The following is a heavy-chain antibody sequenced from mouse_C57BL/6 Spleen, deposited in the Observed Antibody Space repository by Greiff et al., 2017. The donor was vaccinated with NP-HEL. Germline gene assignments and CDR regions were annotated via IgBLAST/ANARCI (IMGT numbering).Heavy chain of an antibody. CDR1: GYTFTSYW. D-gene: IGHD2-2*01. V-gene: IGHV1-69*01. CDR2: IDPSDSYT. CDR3: ARDRLRRGFDY. J-gene: IGHJ2*01. Sequence: VQLQQPGAELVMPGASVKLSCKASGYTFTSYWMHWVKQRPGQGLEWIGEIDPSDSYTNYNQQFKGKSTLTVDKSSSTSYMQLSSLTSVESAVYDCARDRLRRGFDYWGQGTTLTVSS.